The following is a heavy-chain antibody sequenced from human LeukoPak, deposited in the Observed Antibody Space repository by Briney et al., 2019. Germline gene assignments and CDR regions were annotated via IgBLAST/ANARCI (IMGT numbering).Heavy chain of an antibody. CDR1: GGSISSSSYY. J-gene: IGHJ4*02. CDR2: IYYSGST. CDR3: VAHSSGWYMVDY. D-gene: IGHD6-19*01. Sequence: PSETLSLTCTVSGGSISSSSYYWGWIRQPPGKGLEWIGSIYYSGSTYYNPSLKSRVTISVDTSKNQFSLKLSSVTAADTAVYYCVAHSSGWYMVDYWGQGTLVTVSS. V-gene: IGHV4-39*07.